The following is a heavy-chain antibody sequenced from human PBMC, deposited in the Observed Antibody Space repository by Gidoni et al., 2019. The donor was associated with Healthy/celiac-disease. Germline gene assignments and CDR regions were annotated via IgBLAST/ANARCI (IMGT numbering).Heavy chain of an antibody. J-gene: IGHJ4*02. D-gene: IGHD3-10*01. CDR2: ISSSGSTI. CDR1: GFTFSSYE. CDR3: ARLLTMVRVIDY. V-gene: IGHV3-48*03. Sequence: EVQLVESGGGLVQPGGSLRLSCAAPGFTFSSYEMNWVRQAPGKGLEWVSYISSSGSTIYYADAVKGRFTISRDNAKNSLYLQMNSLRAEDTAVYYCARLLTMVRVIDYWGQGTLVTVSS.